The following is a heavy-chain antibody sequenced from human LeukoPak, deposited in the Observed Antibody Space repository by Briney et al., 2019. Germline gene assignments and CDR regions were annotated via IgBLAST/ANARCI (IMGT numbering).Heavy chain of an antibody. CDR1: GFSFSTST. V-gene: IGHV3-21*01. CDR2: ISSSGGSI. CDR3: ARDSYWLGGTIGAFDI. D-gene: IGHD3-10*01. J-gene: IGHJ3*02. Sequence: GGSLRLSCAASGFSFSTSTMNWVRQAPGRGLEWVSSISSSGGSIYYADSVKGRFTISRDNAKTSLYLQINSLRAEDTALYYCARDSYWLGGTIGAFDIWGQGTMVAVSP.